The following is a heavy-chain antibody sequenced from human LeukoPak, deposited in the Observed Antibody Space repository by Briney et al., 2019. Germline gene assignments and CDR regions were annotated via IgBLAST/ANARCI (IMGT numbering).Heavy chain of an antibody. D-gene: IGHD2-15*01. CDR2: ISGSGGST. Sequence: GGSLRLSCTASGFTFSSYAMSWVRQAPGKGLEWVSAISGSGGSTYYADSVKGRFTISRDNSKNTLYLQMNSLRAEDTAVYYCAKSAGYCSGGSCHSEYFQHWGQGTLVTVSS. V-gene: IGHV3-23*01. J-gene: IGHJ1*01. CDR1: GFTFSSYA. CDR3: AKSAGYCSGGSCHSEYFQH.